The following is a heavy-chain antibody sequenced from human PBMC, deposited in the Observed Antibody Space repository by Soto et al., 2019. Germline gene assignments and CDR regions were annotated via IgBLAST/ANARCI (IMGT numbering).Heavy chain of an antibody. CDR2: ISAYNGNT. J-gene: IGHJ6*03. V-gene: IGHV1-18*01. CDR3: ARIQNCSSTSCYYYYYYMDV. D-gene: IGHD2-2*01. Sequence: VQLVQSGAEVKKPGASVKVSCKASGYTFTSYGISWVRQAPGQGLEWMGWISAYNGNTNYAQKLQGRVTMTTDTSTSTAYMELRSLRSDDTAVYYCARIQNCSSTSCYYYYYYMDVWGKGTTVTVSS. CDR1: GYTFTSYG.